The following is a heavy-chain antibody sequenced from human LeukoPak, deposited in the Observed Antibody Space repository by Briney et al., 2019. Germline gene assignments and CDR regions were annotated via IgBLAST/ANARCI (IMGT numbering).Heavy chain of an antibody. D-gene: IGHD6-19*01. CDR3: ARGLGGQWLVTGLDY. J-gene: IGHJ4*02. V-gene: IGHV3-7*01. CDR2: IKQDGSEK. Sequence: PGGSLRLSCAASGFTFSRYWMSWVRQAPGKGLEWVANIKQDGSEKYYVDSVKGRFTISRDNAKNSLYLQMNSLRAEDTAVYYCARGLGGQWLVTGLDYWGQGTLVTVSS. CDR1: GFTFSRYW.